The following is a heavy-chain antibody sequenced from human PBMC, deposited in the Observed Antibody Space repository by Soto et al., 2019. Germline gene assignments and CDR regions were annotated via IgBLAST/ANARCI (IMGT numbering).Heavy chain of an antibody. D-gene: IGHD5-18*01. CDR3: ASSHNSNTGMADFDY. CDR2: INPNSGGT. CDR1: GYTFTGYY. J-gene: IGHJ4*02. Sequence: ASVKVSCKASGYTFTGYYIQWVRQAPGQGLEWMGWINPNSGGTNYAQNFQGRVSMTRDTSISTAFMELSSLRSDDAAVYYCASSHNSNTGMADFDYWGQGTLVTVSS. V-gene: IGHV1-2*02.